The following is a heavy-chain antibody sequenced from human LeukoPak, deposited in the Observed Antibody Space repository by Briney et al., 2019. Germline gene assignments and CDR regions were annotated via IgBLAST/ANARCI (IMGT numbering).Heavy chain of an antibody. CDR1: GGTFSSYA. V-gene: IGHV1-18*04. J-gene: IGHJ4*02. D-gene: IGHD6-19*01. Sequence: ASVKVSCKASGGTFSSYAISWVRQAPGQGLEWMGWISAYNGNTNYAQKLQGRVTMTTDTSTSTAYMELRSLRSDDTAVYYCARDLAVAGTLSEAHGYWGQGTLVTVSS. CDR2: ISAYNGNT. CDR3: ARDLAVAGTLSEAHGY.